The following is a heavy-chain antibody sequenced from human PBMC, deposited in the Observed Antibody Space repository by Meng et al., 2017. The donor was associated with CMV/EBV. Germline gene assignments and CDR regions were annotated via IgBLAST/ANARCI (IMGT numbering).Heavy chain of an antibody. D-gene: IGHD6-13*01. Sequence: VVQWQVGARVKRTRAAVKVPAKASGYAFTSCYIHWSRHAQGQGLGLMGIINTSGGSTSYEQKSQGRVTMTGDTSTGTVYMEIRSLRSAATAVYYCAPAEYSSSLFDYWGQGTLVTVSS. CDR3: APAEYSSSLFDY. CDR2: INTSGGST. CDR1: GYAFTSCY. J-gene: IGHJ4*02. V-gene: IGHV1-46*01.